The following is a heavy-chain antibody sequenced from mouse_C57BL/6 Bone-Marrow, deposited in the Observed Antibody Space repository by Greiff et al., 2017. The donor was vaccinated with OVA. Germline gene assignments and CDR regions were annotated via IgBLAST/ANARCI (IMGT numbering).Heavy chain of an antibody. CDR1: GYTFTSYW. CDR2: IDPSDSYT. D-gene: IGHD2-14*01. V-gene: IGHV1-69*01. Sequence: QVQLQQPGAELVMPGASVKLSCKASGYTFTSYWMHWVKQRPGQGLEGIGEIDPSDSYTNYNQKFKGKSTLTVDKSSSTAYMQLSSLTSEDSAVYYCARSGTPYFDYWGQGTTLTVSS. J-gene: IGHJ2*01. CDR3: ARSGTPYFDY.